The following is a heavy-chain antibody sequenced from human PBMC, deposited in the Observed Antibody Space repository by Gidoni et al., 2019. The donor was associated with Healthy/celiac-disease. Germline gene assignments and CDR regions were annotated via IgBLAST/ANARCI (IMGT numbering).Heavy chain of an antibody. CDR3: ARLANWGSFGGYYFDY. D-gene: IGHD7-27*01. J-gene: IGHJ4*02. Sequence: QVQLQESGPGLVKPSETLSLTCAVSGYSISSGYYWGWIRQPPGKGLEWIGSIYHSGSTYYNPSLKSRVTISVDTSKNQFSLKLSSVTAADTAVYYCARLANWGSFGGYYFDYWGQGTLVTVSS. CDR2: IYHSGST. CDR1: GYSISSGYY. V-gene: IGHV4-38-2*01.